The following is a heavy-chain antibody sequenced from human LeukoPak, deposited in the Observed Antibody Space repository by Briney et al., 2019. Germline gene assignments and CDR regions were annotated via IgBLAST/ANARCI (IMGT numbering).Heavy chain of an antibody. Sequence: ASVKVSCKASGYTFTSYGISWVRQAPGQGLEWTGWISAYNGNTNYAQKLQGRVTMTTDTSTSTAYMELRSLRSDDTAVYYCARDRLPYCSGGSCSLGYWGQGTLVTVSS. V-gene: IGHV1-18*01. D-gene: IGHD2-15*01. CDR3: ARDRLPYCSGGSCSLGY. J-gene: IGHJ4*02. CDR2: ISAYNGNT. CDR1: GYTFTSYG.